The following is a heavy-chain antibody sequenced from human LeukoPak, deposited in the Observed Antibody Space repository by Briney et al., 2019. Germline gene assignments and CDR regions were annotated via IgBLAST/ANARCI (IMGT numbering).Heavy chain of an antibody. CDR1: GFTFSSYA. CDR3: ARGKWELPFDY. CDR2: ISYDGSNK. V-gene: IGHV3-30-3*01. Sequence: GGSLRLSCAASGFTFSSYAMHWVRQAPGKGLEWVAVISYDGSNKYYADSVKGRFTISRDNSKNTLYLQMNSLRAEDTAVYYYARGKWELPFDYWGQGTLVTVSS. J-gene: IGHJ4*02. D-gene: IGHD1-26*01.